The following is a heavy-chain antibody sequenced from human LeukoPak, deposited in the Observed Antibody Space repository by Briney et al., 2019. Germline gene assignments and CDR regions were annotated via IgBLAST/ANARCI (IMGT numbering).Heavy chain of an antibody. CDR2: IIPIFGTA. D-gene: IGHD6-6*01. CDR3: ARCGPIAARANWFDP. V-gene: IGHV1-69*05. CDR1: GGTFSSYA. J-gene: IGHJ5*02. Sequence: GASVKVSCTASGGTFSSYAISWVRQAPGQGLEWMGGIIPIFGTANYAQKFQGRVTITTDESTSTAYMELSSLRSEDTAVYYCARCGPIAARANWFDPWAREPWSPSPQ.